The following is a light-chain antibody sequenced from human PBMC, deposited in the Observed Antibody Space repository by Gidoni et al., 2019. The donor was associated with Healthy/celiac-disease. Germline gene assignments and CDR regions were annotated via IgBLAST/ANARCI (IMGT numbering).Light chain of an antibody. CDR3: QQSYSTPIT. CDR1: QSISSS. CDR2: AAS. Sequence: DIQMTQSPSSLSASVGDRVTITCRASQSISSSLNWYQQKPGKAPKLLIYAASSLQSGVPSRFNGSGSGTDFTLTISSLQPEDFATDYCQQSYSTPITFGPGTKVDIK. J-gene: IGKJ3*01. V-gene: IGKV1-39*01.